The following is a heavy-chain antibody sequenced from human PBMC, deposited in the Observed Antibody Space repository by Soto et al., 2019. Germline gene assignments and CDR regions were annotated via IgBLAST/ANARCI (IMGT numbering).Heavy chain of an antibody. Sequence: QVQLVESGGGVVQPGRSLRLSCAASGFTFSSYGMHWVRQAPGKGLEWVAVISYDGSNKYYADSVKGRFTISRDNSKNTLYLQMNSLRAEDTAVXYCAKDVRYSSSSPTGYWGQGTLVTVSS. V-gene: IGHV3-30*18. CDR2: ISYDGSNK. CDR3: AKDVRYSSSSPTGY. CDR1: GFTFSSYG. J-gene: IGHJ4*02. D-gene: IGHD6-6*01.